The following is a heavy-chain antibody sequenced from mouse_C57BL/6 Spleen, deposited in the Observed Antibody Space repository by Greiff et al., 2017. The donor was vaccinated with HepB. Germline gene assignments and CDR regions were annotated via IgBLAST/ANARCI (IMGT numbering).Heavy chain of an antibody. CDR1: GYSITSGYY. CDR2: ISYDGSN. J-gene: IGHJ2*01. D-gene: IGHD2-10*01. CDR3: AREDSYSHSDH. Sequence: EVKLQESGPGLVKPSQSLSLTCSVPGYSITSGYYWNWIRQFPGNKLEWMGYISYDGSNNYNPSLKNRISITRDTSKNQFFLKLNSVTTEDTATYYCAREDSYSHSDHWGDGTTLTVSS. V-gene: IGHV3-6*01.